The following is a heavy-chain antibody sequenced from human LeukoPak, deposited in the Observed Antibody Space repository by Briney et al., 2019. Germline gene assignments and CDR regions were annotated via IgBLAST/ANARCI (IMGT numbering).Heavy chain of an antibody. CDR2: LFYTGST. J-gene: IGHJ4*02. D-gene: IGHD3-10*01. Sequence: SETLSLTCTVSGGSISTSGYYWGWIRQPPGEGLEWIGSLFYTGSTSYNPSLKSRVTISVDTSKNQFSLKLSSVTAADTAVYYCARTRYASGSYYLGYWGQGTLVTVSS. V-gene: IGHV4-39*07. CDR1: GGSISTSGYY. CDR3: ARTRYASGSYYLGY.